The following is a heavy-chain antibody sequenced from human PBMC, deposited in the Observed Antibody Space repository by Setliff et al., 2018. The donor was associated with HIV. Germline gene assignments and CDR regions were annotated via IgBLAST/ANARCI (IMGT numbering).Heavy chain of an antibody. Sequence: GASLKISCKDSGYTFSNYCIAWVRQMPGKGLEWMGTIYPDDSDTRYSPSFQGQVTLSVDKSINTAYLQWSSQKASDTAMYYCARDYDTSGYPLWGQGTMVTVSS. J-gene: IGHJ3*01. CDR1: GYTFSNYC. CDR2: IYPDDSDT. CDR3: ARDYDTSGYPL. D-gene: IGHD3-22*01. V-gene: IGHV5-51*01.